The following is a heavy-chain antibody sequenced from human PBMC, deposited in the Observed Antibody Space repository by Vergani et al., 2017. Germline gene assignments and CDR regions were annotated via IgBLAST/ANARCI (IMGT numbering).Heavy chain of an antibody. CDR1: GFTSAGYA. Sequence: VHLVESGGGLVLPGRSLRLSCVASGFTSAGYAMHWVRQAPGKGLEWVSGISWNSNSIGYADSVKGRFTISRDNAKNYLYLQMNSLRAEDTTLYYCAKDLWTSSGGGWFDPWGQGTLVTVSS. V-gene: IGHV3-9*02. J-gene: IGHJ5*02. CDR2: ISWNSNSI. D-gene: IGHD2-21*01. CDR3: AKDLWTSSGGGWFDP.